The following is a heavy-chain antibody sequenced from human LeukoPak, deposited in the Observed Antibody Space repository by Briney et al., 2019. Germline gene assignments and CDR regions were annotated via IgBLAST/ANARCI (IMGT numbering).Heavy chain of an antibody. CDR3: ARAWGYYGSVYDAFDI. Sequence: ASVKDSCKASGYTFTSYDINWVRQATGQGLEWMGWMNPNSGNTGYAQKFQGRVTMTRNTSISTAYMELSSLRSEDTAVYYCARAWGYYGSVYDAFDIWGQGTMVTVSS. CDR2: MNPNSGNT. V-gene: IGHV1-8*01. D-gene: IGHD3-10*01. CDR1: GYTFTSYD. J-gene: IGHJ3*02.